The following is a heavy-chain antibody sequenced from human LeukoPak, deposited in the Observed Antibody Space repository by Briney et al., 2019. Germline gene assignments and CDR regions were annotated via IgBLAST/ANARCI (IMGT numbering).Heavy chain of an antibody. CDR3: ARVLVYSSSWYTLPEVFDY. Sequence: PSETLSLTCTVSGDSVNSGNFYWSWIRQPPGKGLEWIGNVYYSGQTNYNPSLMSRITMSLDTSKNQFSLKLSSVTAADTAVYYCARVLVYSSSWYTLPEVFDYWGQGTLVTVSS. V-gene: IGHV4-61*01. CDR1: GDSVNSGNFY. J-gene: IGHJ4*02. CDR2: VYYSGQT. D-gene: IGHD6-13*01.